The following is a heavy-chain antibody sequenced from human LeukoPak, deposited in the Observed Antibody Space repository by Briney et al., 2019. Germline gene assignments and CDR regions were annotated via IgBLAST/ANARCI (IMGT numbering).Heavy chain of an antibody. CDR2: IKQDGSEK. D-gene: IGHD5-12*01. Sequence: GGSLRLSCAASGFTFSSYWMSWVRQAPGKGLEWVANIKQDGSEKYYVDSVKGRFTISRDNAKNSLYLQMNSLRAEDTAVYFCARDRSDYVRVGLDYWGQGTLVTVSS. CDR3: ARDRSDYVRVGLDY. J-gene: IGHJ4*02. V-gene: IGHV3-7*01. CDR1: GFTFSSYW.